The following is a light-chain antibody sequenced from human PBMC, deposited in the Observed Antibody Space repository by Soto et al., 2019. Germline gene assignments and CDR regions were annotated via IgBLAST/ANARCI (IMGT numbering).Light chain of an antibody. CDR2: DAS. V-gene: IGKV1-5*01. CDR1: QSISIW. Sequence: DIQMTQSPSSLSASVGDRVTITCRASQSISIWLSWYQQKPGKAPKLLIYDASNLKSGVPSRFSGSGSGTEFTLTISSLQPDDFASYYCQQHRSYPVTFGGGTKVDIK. CDR3: QQHRSYPVT. J-gene: IGKJ4*01.